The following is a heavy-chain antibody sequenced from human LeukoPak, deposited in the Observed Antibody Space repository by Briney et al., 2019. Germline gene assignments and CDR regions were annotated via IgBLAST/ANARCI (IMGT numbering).Heavy chain of an antibody. CDR2: IYTSGST. D-gene: IGHD3-10*01. CDR1: GGSISSYY. J-gene: IGHJ6*03. CDR3: ARGRGSGSYYKSYYYYMDV. Sequence: PSETLPLTCTVSGGSISSYYWSWIRQPAGKGLEWIGRIYTSGSTNYNPSLKSRVTISVDTSKNQFSLKLSSVTAADTAVYYCARGRGSGSYYKSYYYYMDVWGKGTTVTVSS. V-gene: IGHV4-4*07.